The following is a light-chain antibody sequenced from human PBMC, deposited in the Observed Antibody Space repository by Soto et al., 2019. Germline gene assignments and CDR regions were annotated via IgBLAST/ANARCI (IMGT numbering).Light chain of an antibody. CDR1: QSVSSN. J-gene: IGKJ1*01. CDR2: GAS. V-gene: IGKV3-15*01. Sequence: EVVMTQSPATLSVSPGERATLSCRASQSVSSNLVWYQQKPGQAPRLLIYGASTRATGIPARFSGSGSGTEFTLTISSLQSEDFAVYYCQQYYGTLWTFGQGTKVEIK. CDR3: QQYYGTLWT.